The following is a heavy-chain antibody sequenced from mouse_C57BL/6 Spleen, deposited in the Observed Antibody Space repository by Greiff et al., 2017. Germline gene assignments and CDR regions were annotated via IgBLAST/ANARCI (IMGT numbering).Heavy chain of an antibody. J-gene: IGHJ3*01. CDR3: ARSDYSNYQFAY. V-gene: IGHV1-82*01. Sequence: VQLVESGPELVKPGASVKISCKASGYAFSSSWMNWVKQRPGKGLEWIGRIYPGDGDTNYNGKFKGKATLTSDKSSSTAYMQLSSLTSEDSAVYFCARSDYSNYQFAYWGQGTLVTVSA. CDR2: IYPGDGDT. CDR1: GYAFSSSW. D-gene: IGHD2-5*01.